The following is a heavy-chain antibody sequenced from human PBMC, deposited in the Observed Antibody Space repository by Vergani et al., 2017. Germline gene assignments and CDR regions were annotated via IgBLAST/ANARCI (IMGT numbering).Heavy chain of an antibody. CDR3: AHIRRCITGTT. CDR1: GFPLSTRGGG. J-gene: IGHJ5*02. CDR2: GYWYDDK. Sequence: QITLKESGPTLGKPTQTLTLTCTFSGFPLSTRGGGVGWIRQPPGKALEWLALGYWYDDKRYSPSLKSRLSIPKDTSKHQMVLTMTDMDPVDTATYYCAHIRRCITGTTWGQGTLVTVSS. V-gene: IGHV2-5*01. D-gene: IGHD1-7*01.